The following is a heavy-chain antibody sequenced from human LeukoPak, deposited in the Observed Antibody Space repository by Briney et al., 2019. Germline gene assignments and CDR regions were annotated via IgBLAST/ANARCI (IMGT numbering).Heavy chain of an antibody. CDR2: IIPIFGTA. J-gene: IGHJ4*02. D-gene: IGHD6-19*01. CDR3: ATPSSGWYVYFDY. V-gene: IGHV1-69*13. CDR1: GGTFSSYA. Sequence: SVKASCKASGGTFSSYAISWVRQAPGQGLEWMGGIIPIFGTANYAQKFQGRVTITADESTSTAYMELSSLRSEDTAVYYCATPSSGWYVYFDYWGQGTLVTVSS.